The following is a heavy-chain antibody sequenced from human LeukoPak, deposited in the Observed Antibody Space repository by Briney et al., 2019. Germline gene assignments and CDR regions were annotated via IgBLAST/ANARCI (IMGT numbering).Heavy chain of an antibody. J-gene: IGHJ4*02. CDR2: ISGSGGST. CDR1: GFTFSTYA. Sequence: GGSLRLSCAASGFTFSTYAMSWVRQAPGKGLEWVSGISGSGGSTYYADSVKGRFTISGDNFRNTLYLQMNSLRAEDTAVYYCSVATLFDYWGQGTLVTVSS. V-gene: IGHV3-23*01. D-gene: IGHD5-12*01. CDR3: SVATLFDY.